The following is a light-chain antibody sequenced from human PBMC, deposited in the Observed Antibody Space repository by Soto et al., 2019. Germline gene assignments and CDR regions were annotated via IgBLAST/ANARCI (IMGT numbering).Light chain of an antibody. CDR2: ANG. CDR1: SSNIGAGYD. Sequence: QSVLTQPPSVSGAPGQRVTISCTGSSSNIGAGYDVHWYQQLPGTAPKLLIYANGNRPSGVPDRFSGSKSGTSASLTISGLQAEDEADYYCSSYRVSSTSGYVFGTGTKVTVL. CDR3: SSYRVSSTSGYV. V-gene: IGLV1-40*01. J-gene: IGLJ1*01.